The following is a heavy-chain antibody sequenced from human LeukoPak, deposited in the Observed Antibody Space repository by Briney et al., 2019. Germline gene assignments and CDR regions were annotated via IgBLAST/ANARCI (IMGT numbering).Heavy chain of an antibody. CDR2: IYYSGST. J-gene: IGHJ4*02. CDR1: GGSPSSGGYY. Sequence: SETLSLTCTVSGGSPSSGGYYWSWIRQHPGKGLEWIGYIYYSGSTYYNPSLKSRVTISVDTSKNQFSLKLSSVTAADTAVYYCAGLTYGDYFDYWGQGTLVTVSS. CDR3: AGLTYGDYFDY. V-gene: IGHV4-31*03. D-gene: IGHD4-17*01.